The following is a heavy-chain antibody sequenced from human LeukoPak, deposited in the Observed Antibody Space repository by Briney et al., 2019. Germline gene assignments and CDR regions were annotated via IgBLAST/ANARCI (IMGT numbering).Heavy chain of an antibody. CDR2: IYTSGST. Sequence: SETLSLTCAVYGGSFSGYYWSWIRQPAGKGLEWIGRIYTSGSTNYNPSLKSRVTMSVDTSKNQFSLKLSSVTAADTAVYYCARDYVGGDSSGTLGYWGQGTLVTVSS. V-gene: IGHV4-4*07. CDR1: GGSFSGYY. J-gene: IGHJ4*02. D-gene: IGHD3-22*01. CDR3: ARDYVGGDSSGTLGY.